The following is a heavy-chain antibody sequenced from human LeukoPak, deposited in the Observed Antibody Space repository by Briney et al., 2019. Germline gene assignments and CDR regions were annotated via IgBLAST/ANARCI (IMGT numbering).Heavy chain of an antibody. CDR2: IYYSGYT. D-gene: IGHD5-18*01. CDR1: GDSISRYY. J-gene: IGHJ4*02. Sequence: SETLSLTCTVSGDSISRYYWSWIRHPRGKGGEWIGDIYYSGYTNYNPSLKSRVTISVDTSKNQFSLKLSSVTAADTAVYYCARRTRGSGAMVDYWGQGTLVTVSS. V-gene: IGHV4-59*12. CDR3: ARRTRGSGAMVDY.